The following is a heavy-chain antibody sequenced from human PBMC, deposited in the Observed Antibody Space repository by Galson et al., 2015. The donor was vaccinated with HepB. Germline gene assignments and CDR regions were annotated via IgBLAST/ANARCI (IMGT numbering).Heavy chain of an antibody. V-gene: IGHV3-30-3*01. J-gene: IGHJ5*02. CDR3: ARESWVIAARPKTRLGWFDP. Sequence: SLRLSCAASGFTFSSYAMHWVRQAPGKGLEWVAVISYDGSNKYYADSVKGRFTISRDNSKNTLYLQMNSLRAEDTAVYYCARESWVIAARPKTRLGWFDPWGQGTLVTVSS. CDR2: ISYDGSNK. CDR1: GFTFSSYA. D-gene: IGHD6-6*01.